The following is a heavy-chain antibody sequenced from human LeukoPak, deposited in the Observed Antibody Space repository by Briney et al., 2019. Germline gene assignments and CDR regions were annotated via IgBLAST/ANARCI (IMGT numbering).Heavy chain of an antibody. CDR3: ARSGYSSGWYPDYYYYMDV. D-gene: IGHD6-19*01. V-gene: IGHV4-61*01. CDR1: GGSISSSLYY. J-gene: IGHJ6*03. CDR2: IYYSGST. Sequence: KASETLSLTCTVSGGSISSSLYYWSWIRQPPGKGLEWIGYIYYSGSTNYNPSLKSRVTISVDTSKNQFSLKLSSVTAADTAVYYCARSGYSSGWYPDYYYYMDVWGKGTTVTISS.